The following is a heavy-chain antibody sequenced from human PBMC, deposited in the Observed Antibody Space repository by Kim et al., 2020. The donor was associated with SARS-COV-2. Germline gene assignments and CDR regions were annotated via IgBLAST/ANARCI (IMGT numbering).Heavy chain of an antibody. D-gene: IGHD6-6*01. V-gene: IGHV3-30*01. CDR3: AREGETYLEYNSSPLDY. J-gene: IGHJ4*02. Sequence: SVKGRFTSSRDNSKNTLYLKMNSLRAEDTAVYYCAREGETYLEYNSSPLDYWGQGTLVTVSS.